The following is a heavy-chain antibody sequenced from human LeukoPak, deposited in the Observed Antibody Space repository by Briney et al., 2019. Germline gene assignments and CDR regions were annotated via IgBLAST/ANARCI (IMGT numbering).Heavy chain of an antibody. V-gene: IGHV3-23*01. CDR1: GFTFSSYA. J-gene: IGHJ6*04. D-gene: IGHD3-16*02. Sequence: GGSLRLSCAASGFTFSSYAMSWVRQAPGKGLEWVSAISGSGGSTYYAGSVKGRFTISRDNSKNTLYLQMNSLRAEDTAVYYCAKRMRLGELSLYNYYYYGMDVWGKGTTVTVSS. CDR3: AKRMRLGELSLYNYYYYGMDV. CDR2: ISGSGGST.